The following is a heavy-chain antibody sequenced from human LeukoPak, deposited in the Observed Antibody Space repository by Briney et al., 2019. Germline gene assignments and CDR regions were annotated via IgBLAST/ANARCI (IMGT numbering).Heavy chain of an antibody. D-gene: IGHD4-17*01. J-gene: IGHJ6*02. CDR3: ARIPPLNIPYGDYHQGTMDL. CDR1: RFTFSRHW. CDR2: IHKDGSEE. Sequence: GGSLRLSCAASRFTFSRHWMTWVRQAPGKGLEWVASIHKDGSEEYYVDSVKGRFTIFRDNAESSLYLQMDSLRVDDTAVYYCARIPPLNIPYGDYHQGTMDLWGQGTTVTISS. V-gene: IGHV3-7*01.